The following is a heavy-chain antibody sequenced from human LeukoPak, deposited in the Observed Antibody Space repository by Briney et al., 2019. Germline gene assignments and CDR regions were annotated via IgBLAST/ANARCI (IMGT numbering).Heavy chain of an antibody. CDR3: AKSVGSPRGWLLREDY. D-gene: IGHD3-22*01. Sequence: PGETLRLSCAASGFTFSSYGMSWVRQAPGKGLEWVSAISGSGGSTYYADSVKGRFTISRDNSKNTLYLQMNSLRAEDTAVYYCAKSVGSPRGWLLREDYWGQGTLVTVSS. CDR2: ISGSGGST. CDR1: GFTFSSYG. V-gene: IGHV3-23*01. J-gene: IGHJ4*02.